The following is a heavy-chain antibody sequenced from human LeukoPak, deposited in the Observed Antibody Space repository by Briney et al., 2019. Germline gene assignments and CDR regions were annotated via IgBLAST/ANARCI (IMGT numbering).Heavy chain of an antibody. Sequence: GGSLRLSCAASGFTFSSHWMRWVRQAPGKGLEWVANIKQDGSEKYYVDSVKGRFTISRDNAKNSLYLQMNSLRAEDTAVYYCARVNYYGSGSYDAFDIWGQGTMVTVSS. J-gene: IGHJ3*02. CDR3: ARVNYYGSGSYDAFDI. CDR2: IKQDGSEK. V-gene: IGHV3-7*01. CDR1: GFTFSSHW. D-gene: IGHD3-10*01.